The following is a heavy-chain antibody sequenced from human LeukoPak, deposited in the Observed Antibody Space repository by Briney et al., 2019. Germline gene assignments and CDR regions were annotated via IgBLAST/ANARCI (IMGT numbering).Heavy chain of an antibody. Sequence: SETLSLTCTVSGGSISSSSYYWGWIRQPPGKGLEWIGSIYYSGSTNYNPSLKSRVTISVDTSKNQFSLKLRSVTAADTAVYYCARDLPTLIPGFDPWGQGTLVTVSS. CDR2: IYYSGST. CDR3: ARDLPTLIPGFDP. J-gene: IGHJ5*02. V-gene: IGHV4-39*07. D-gene: IGHD2/OR15-2a*01. CDR1: GGSISSSSYY.